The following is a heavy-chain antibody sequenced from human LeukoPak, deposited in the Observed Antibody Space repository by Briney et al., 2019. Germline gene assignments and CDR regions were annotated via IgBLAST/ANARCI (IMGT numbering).Heavy chain of an antibody. D-gene: IGHD3-16*02. CDR2: INPSGGST. J-gene: IGHJ4*02. V-gene: IGHV1-46*01. CDR3: ARDPPRSITFGGVIEDY. CDR1: GYTFTSYY. Sequence: ASVKVSCKASGYTFTSYYMHWVRQAPGQGLEWMGIINPSGGSTSYAQKLQGRVTMTRDTSTSTVYMELSSLRSEDTAVYYCARDPPRSITFGGVIEDYWGQGTLVTVTS.